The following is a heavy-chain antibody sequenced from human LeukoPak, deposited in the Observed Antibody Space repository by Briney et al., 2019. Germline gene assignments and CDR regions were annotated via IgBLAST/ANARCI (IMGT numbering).Heavy chain of an antibody. CDR1: GYTFTGYY. CDR2: INPNSGGT. J-gene: IGHJ6*03. CDR3: ARDGSGITIFGVVIIHNYMDV. Sequence: ASVKVSCKASGYTFTGYYMRWVRQAPGQGLEWMGWINPNSGGTNYAQKFQGRVTMTRDTSISTAYMELSRLRSDDTAVYYCARDGSGITIFGVVIIHNYMDVWGKGTTVTVSS. V-gene: IGHV1-2*02. D-gene: IGHD3-3*01.